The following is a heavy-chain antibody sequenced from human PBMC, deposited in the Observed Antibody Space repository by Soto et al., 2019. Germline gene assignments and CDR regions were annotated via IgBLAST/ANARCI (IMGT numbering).Heavy chain of an antibody. CDR2: IGVGSGNR. V-gene: IGHV1-58*01. Sequence: SVKVSCKASGFTFTGSAVQRVRQARGQRLEWIGWIGVGSGNRHYAQKFQERVTITRDMSTNTAYMELSSLRSEDTAVYYCATKDKGKYFFDYWGQGTLVTVSA. D-gene: IGHD3-10*01. CDR3: ATKDKGKYFFDY. CDR1: GFTFTGSA. J-gene: IGHJ4*02.